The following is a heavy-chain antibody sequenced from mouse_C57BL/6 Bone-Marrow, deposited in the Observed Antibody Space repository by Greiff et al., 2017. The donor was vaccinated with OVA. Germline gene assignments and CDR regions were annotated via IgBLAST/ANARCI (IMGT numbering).Heavy chain of an antibody. CDR3: ARQGFITTVVNY. J-gene: IGHJ2*01. D-gene: IGHD1-1*01. CDR2: IDPEDGET. V-gene: IGHV14-2*01. CDR1: GFTIKDYY. Sequence: EVQLQQSGAELVQPGASVKLSCKASGFTIKDYYMHWVKQRTKQGLEWIGRIDPEDGETKYAPKFQGKATLTVDTSSNTAYLQLSSLTAEDTAVYYCARQGFITTVVNYWGQGTTLTVSS.